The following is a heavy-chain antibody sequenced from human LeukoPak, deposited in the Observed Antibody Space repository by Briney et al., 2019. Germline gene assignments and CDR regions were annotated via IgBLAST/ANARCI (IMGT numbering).Heavy chain of an antibody. J-gene: IGHJ4*02. CDR3: AKGLRYSSSSPSDY. CDR1: GFTVSSNY. V-gene: IGHV3-53*05. CDR2: IYSGGST. Sequence: GGSLRLSCAASGFTVSSNYMSWVRQAPGKGLEWVSVIYSGGSTYYADSVKGRFTISRDNSKNSLYLQMNSLRAEDTALYYCAKGLRYSSSSPSDYWGQGTLVTVSS. D-gene: IGHD6-13*01.